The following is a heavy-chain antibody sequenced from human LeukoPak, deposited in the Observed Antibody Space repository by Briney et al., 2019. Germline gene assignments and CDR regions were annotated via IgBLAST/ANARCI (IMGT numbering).Heavy chain of an antibody. D-gene: IGHD5-24*01. Sequence: GGSLRLSCVASGFPFSSYWMTWVRQAPGKGLEWVANIKQDGSKKSYVDTVKGRFTISRDNAKNSLYLQMNSLRAEDTAIYYCTRVGYIDEGIDYWGQGTLVTVSS. CDR2: IKQDGSKK. J-gene: IGHJ4*02. CDR1: GFPFSSYW. V-gene: IGHV3-7*04. CDR3: TRVGYIDEGIDY.